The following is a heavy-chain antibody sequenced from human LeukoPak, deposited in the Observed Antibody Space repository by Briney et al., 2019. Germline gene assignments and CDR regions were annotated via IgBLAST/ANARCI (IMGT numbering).Heavy chain of an antibody. V-gene: IGHV1-46*01. CDR1: GYTFTNYY. D-gene: IGHD1-26*01. J-gene: IGHJ4*02. Sequence: ASVNVSCKASGYTFTNYYIHWVRQASGQGLEWMGIINPSGGSITYAQKFQGRVTMARDTSTSTVYMELSSLRSEDTAMYYCVRNSGSGFDYWGQGTLVPVSS. CDR3: VRNSGSGFDY. CDR2: INPSGGSI.